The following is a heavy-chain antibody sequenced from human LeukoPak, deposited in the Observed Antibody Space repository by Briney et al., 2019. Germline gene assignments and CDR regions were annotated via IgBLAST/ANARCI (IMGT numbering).Heavy chain of an antibody. V-gene: IGHV1-2*02. J-gene: IGHJ6*02. CDR1: GYTFTDYY. Sequence: GASVKVSYKASGYTFTDYYIHWMRQAPGQGLEWMGWINPKRGVTTYAQKFQGRVTMTRDTSISTAYMELNRLTSDDTAVYYCATYSNSTLQYYYGLDVWGQGTTVTVSS. D-gene: IGHD6-6*01. CDR2: INPKRGVT. CDR3: ATYSNSTLQYYYGLDV.